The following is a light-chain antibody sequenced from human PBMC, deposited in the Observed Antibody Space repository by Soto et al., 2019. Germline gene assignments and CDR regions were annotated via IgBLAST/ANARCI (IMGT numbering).Light chain of an antibody. CDR2: DAS. CDR1: QSVDRS. Sequence: EIVLTQSPATLSLSPGERATLSCRASQSVDRSLAWYQQKPGQAPRLLIYDASNRATGIPARFSGSGSGTDFTLTISSLETEDFAVYYCQQRSTWPLLTFGGGTRWISN. CDR3: QQRSTWPLLT. J-gene: IGKJ4*01. V-gene: IGKV3-11*01.